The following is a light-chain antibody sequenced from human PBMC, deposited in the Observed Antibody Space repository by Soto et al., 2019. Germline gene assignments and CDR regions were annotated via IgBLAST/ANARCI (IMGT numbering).Light chain of an antibody. Sequence: QSALTQPPSASGSPGQSITISCAGTSSDIGAYNYVSWYQQHPGKAPKLIIYEATRRPSGVPARFSGSKSGNTASLTVSGVHSECESDYYCSSYSGQDTILFSGGTMLTVL. CDR1: SSDIGAYNY. CDR3: SSYSGQDTIL. CDR2: EAT. V-gene: IGLV2-8*01. J-gene: IGLJ2*01.